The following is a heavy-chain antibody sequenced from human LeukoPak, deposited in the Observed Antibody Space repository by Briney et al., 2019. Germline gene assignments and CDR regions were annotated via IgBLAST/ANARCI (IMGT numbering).Heavy chain of an antibody. V-gene: IGHV3-20*04. CDR1: GFTFDDYG. Sequence: PGESLRLSCAASGFTFDDYGMSWVRQAPGKGLEWVSGINWNGGSTGYADSVKGRFTISRDNAKNSLYLQMNSLRAEDTALYYCARDGGSYCSSTTCYSTWGYWGQGTLVTVSS. D-gene: IGHD2-2*01. CDR3: ARDGGSYCSSTTCYSTWGY. CDR2: INWNGGST. J-gene: IGHJ4*02.